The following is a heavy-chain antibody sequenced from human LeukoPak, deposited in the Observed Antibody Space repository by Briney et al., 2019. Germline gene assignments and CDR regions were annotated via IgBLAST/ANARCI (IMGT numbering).Heavy chain of an antibody. J-gene: IGHJ4*02. CDR3: ARRPPALWSSGWLLFDY. V-gene: IGHV5-51*01. Sequence: GESLKISCKGSGYSFTSYWIGWVRQMPDRGLERMGIIYPGDSDTRDSPSFQGQVTISADKSISTAYLQWSSLKASDTAMYYCARRPPALWSSGWLLFDYWGQGTLVTVCS. CDR1: GYSFTSYW. D-gene: IGHD6-19*01. CDR2: IYPGDSDT.